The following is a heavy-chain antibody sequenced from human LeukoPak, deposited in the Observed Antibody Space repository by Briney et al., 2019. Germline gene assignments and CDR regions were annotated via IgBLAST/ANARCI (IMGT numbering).Heavy chain of an antibody. CDR1: GYTFTSYG. V-gene: IGHV1-18*04. J-gene: IGHJ4*02. CDR2: ISAYNGNT. Sequence: ASVKVSCKASGYTFTSYGISWVRQAPGQGLEWMGWISAYNGNTNYAQKLQGRVTMTTDTSTSTAYMELRSLRSDDTAVYYCARGRMARGLYGSGSSALCYWGQGTLATVSS. D-gene: IGHD3-10*01. CDR3: ARGRMARGLYGSGSSALCY.